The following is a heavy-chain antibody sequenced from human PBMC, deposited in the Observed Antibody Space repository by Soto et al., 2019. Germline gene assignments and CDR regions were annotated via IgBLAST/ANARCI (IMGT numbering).Heavy chain of an antibody. CDR1: GGSFSSGAYH. J-gene: IGHJ5*02. V-gene: IGHV4-31*01. D-gene: IGHD6-13*01. Sequence: QVQLQESGPGLVKPSQTLSLTCTVYGGSFSSGAYHWSWVRQHPGQGLEWIASISYRGITYSNPSIKSLLSMSVDTSKNQFSLKLTSVTAADTAVYHCSRMSATGTSWFDPWGQGTLVTVSS. CDR3: SRMSATGTSWFDP. CDR2: ISYRGIT.